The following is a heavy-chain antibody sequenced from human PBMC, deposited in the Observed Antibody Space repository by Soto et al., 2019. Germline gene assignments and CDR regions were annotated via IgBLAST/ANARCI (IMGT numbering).Heavy chain of an antibody. D-gene: IGHD3-22*01. V-gene: IGHV1-69*13. CDR3: ARPYYYDSSGYPYYYYAMDV. J-gene: IGHJ6*02. CDR1: GGTFSSYA. CDR2: IIPIFGTA. Sequence: GASVKVSCKASGGTFSSYAISWVRQAPGQGLEWMGGIIPIFGTANYAQKFQGRVTITADESTSTAYMELSSLRSEDTAVYYCARPYYYDSSGYPYYYYAMDVWGQGTTLTVPS.